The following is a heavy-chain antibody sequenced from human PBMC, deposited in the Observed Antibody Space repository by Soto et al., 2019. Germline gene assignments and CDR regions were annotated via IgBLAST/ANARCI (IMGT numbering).Heavy chain of an antibody. CDR1: GGTFSSYA. CDR3: ARGYAGIAAAGRENWFDP. D-gene: IGHD6-13*01. CDR2: IIPIFGTA. Sequence: QVQLVQSGAEVKKPGSSVKVSCKASGGTFSSYAISWVRQAPGQVLEWMGGIIPIFGTANYAQKFQGRVTIPAAEPSSTAYMEVGSLRSEDTAVYYCARGYAGIAAAGRENWFDPWGQGPLVTVSS. V-gene: IGHV1-69*12. J-gene: IGHJ5*02.